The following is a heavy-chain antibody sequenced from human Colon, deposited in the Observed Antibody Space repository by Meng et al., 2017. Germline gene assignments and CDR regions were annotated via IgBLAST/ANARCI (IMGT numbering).Heavy chain of an antibody. D-gene: IGHD1-26*01. J-gene: IGHJ4*02. CDR3: AKNRAEWELLIDY. V-gene: IGHV3-23*04. Sequence: EVQLVESGGGLVQPGGSLRLSCAASGFTFSTYAMSWVRQAPGMGLEWVSAISGGPGSTYYADSVKGRFTISRDNSKNTLYLQMNSLRAEDAAVYYCAKNRAEWELLIDYWGQGTLVTVSS. CDR1: GFTFSTYA. CDR2: ISGGPGST.